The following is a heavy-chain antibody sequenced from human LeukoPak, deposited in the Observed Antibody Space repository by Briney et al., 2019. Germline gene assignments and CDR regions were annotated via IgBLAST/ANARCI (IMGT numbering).Heavy chain of an antibody. Sequence: GASVKVSCKASGYTFTSYGISWVRQAPGQGLEWMGWISAYNGNTNYAQKLQGRVTMTTDTSTSTAYMELRSLRSDDTAVYYCARDFTFLVVAATFFDCWGQGTLVTVSS. V-gene: IGHV1-18*01. CDR1: GYTFTSYG. D-gene: IGHD2-15*01. CDR3: ARDFTFLVVAATFFDC. J-gene: IGHJ4*02. CDR2: ISAYNGNT.